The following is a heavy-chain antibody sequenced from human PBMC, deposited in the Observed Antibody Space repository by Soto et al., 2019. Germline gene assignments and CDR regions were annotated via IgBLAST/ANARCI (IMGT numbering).Heavy chain of an antibody. CDR1: GGSISSYY. J-gene: IGHJ4*02. CDR2: IYYSGST. V-gene: IGHV4-59*08. D-gene: IGHD3-22*01. CDR3: ARRGYYYDSSGYPSVWY. Sequence: SETLSLTCTVSGGSISSYYLSWIRQPPGKGLEWIGYIYYSGSTNYNPSLKSRVTISVDTSKNQFSLKLSSVTAADTAVYYCARRGYYYDSSGYPSVWYWGQGTLVTVSS.